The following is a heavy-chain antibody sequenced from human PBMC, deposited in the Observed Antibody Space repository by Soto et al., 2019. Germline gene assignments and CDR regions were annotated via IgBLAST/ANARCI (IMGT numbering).Heavy chain of an antibody. CDR3: AALRYFDWLAGNDAFDI. CDR2: IVVGSGNT. Sequence: QMQLVQSGPEVKKPGTSVKVSCKASGFTFTSSAVQWVRQARGQRLEWIGWIVVGSGNTNYAQKFQERVTITRDMSTSTAYMELSSLRSEDTAVYYCAALRYFDWLAGNDAFDIWGQGTMVTVSS. V-gene: IGHV1-58*01. J-gene: IGHJ3*02. CDR1: GFTFTSSA. D-gene: IGHD3-9*01.